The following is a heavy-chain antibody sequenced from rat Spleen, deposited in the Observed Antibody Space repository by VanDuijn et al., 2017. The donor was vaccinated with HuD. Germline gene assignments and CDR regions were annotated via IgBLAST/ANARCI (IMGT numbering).Heavy chain of an antibody. D-gene: IGHD1-7*01. J-gene: IGHJ2*01. Sequence: EVQLVESGGGLVQPGRSLTLSCAASGFTFSDYAMAWVRQAPKKGLEWVATIIYDGSATYYRDSVKGQFTLSRDNSKNTLYLEMNSLRSEDTAMYYCAAWGFDYWGQGVMVTVSS. V-gene: IGHV5-17*01. CDR2: IIYDGSAT. CDR3: AAWGFDY. CDR1: GFTFSDYA.